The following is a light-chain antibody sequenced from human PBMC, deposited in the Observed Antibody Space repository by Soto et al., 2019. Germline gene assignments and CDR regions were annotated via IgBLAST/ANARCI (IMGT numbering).Light chain of an antibody. CDR2: KAS. J-gene: IGKJ1*01. CDR1: QSISSW. V-gene: IGKV1-5*03. Sequence: DIQMTQSPSTLSASVGDRVTITCRASQSISSWLAWYQQKPGQAPKLLIYKASSLESGVPSRFSGSGSGTEFTLTIISLQPDDFAYYYCQQYNSYWTFGQGTKVEIK. CDR3: QQYNSYWT.